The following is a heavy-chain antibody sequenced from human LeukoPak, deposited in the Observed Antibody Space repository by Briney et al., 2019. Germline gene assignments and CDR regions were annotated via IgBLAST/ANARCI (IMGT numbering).Heavy chain of an antibody. Sequence: GGSLRLSCAASGVTFSSYAMSWVRQAPGKGLEWVSAISGSGDSTYYGDSVKGRFTISRDNSKNTLYLQMNSLRAEDTAVYYCAKTRPLDSSSWSHGDYWGQGTLVTVSS. CDR2: ISGSGDST. CDR1: GVTFSSYA. D-gene: IGHD6-13*01. V-gene: IGHV3-23*01. J-gene: IGHJ4*02. CDR3: AKTRPLDSSSWSHGDY.